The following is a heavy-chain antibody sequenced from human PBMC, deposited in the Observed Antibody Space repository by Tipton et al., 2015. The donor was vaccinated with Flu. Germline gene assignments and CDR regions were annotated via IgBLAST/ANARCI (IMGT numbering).Heavy chain of an antibody. V-gene: IGHV3-7*03. CDR3: ARDHPPSITVLGEITDYFGMAV. CDR1: GFPFSNFW. D-gene: IGHD3-3*01. CDR2: INQDGSEK. Sequence: SLRLSCAASGFPFSNFWMHWVRQAPGKGLEWVAHINQDGSEKNYVDSVKGRFTISRDNAKNSLYLQMNSLRADDTAVYYCARDHPPSITVLGEITDYFGMAVWGQGTTVTVSS. J-gene: IGHJ6*02.